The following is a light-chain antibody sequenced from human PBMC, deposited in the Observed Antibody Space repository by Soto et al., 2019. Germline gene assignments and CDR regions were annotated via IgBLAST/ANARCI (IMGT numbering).Light chain of an antibody. Sequence: EIVLTQSPDTLSLSPGERATLSCRASQSVRTSLAWYQQKPGQAPRLLIYDASNRATGIPARFSGSGSGTDFTLTISSLETEDVAVYDCQKRSNWPPEVTFGPGTKVDIK. CDR1: QSVRTS. V-gene: IGKV3-11*01. CDR3: QKRSNWPPEVT. CDR2: DAS. J-gene: IGKJ3*01.